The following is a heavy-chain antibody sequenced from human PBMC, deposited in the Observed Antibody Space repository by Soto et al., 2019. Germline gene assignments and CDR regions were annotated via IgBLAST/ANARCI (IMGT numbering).Heavy chain of an antibody. CDR1: GFTFSSYG. CDR2: IWYDGSNK. J-gene: IGHJ6*03. CDR3: ARDGNWNPLLGYYMDV. Sequence: GGSLRLSCAASGFTFSSYGMHWVRQAPGKGLEWVAVIWYDGSNKYYADSVKGRFTISRDNSKNTLYLQMNSLRAEDTAVYYCARDGNWNPLLGYYMDVWGKGTTVTVSS. V-gene: IGHV3-33*01. D-gene: IGHD1-1*01.